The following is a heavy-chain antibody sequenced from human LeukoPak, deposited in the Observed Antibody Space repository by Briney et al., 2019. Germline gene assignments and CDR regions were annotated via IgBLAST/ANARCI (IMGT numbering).Heavy chain of an antibody. D-gene: IGHD3-10*01. CDR3: TGDRGSPPD. CDR2: IRSKANSYAT. J-gene: IGHJ4*02. CDR1: GFTFSGSA. V-gene: IGHV3-73*01. Sequence: SGGSLRLSCAASGFTFSGSAMHWVRQASGKGLEWVGRIRSKANSYATAYAASVKGRFTISRDDSKNTAYLQMNSLKTEDTAVYYCTGDRGSPPDWGQGTLVTVSS.